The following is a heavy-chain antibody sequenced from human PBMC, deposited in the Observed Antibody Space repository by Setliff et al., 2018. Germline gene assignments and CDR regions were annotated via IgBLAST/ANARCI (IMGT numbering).Heavy chain of an antibody. CDR3: ARPSAGWTRPFDV. Sequence: GESLKISCKDPGYLFSISWIGWVRQTPGKGLDWMGLIYPGDSQIRYSPSFQGQVTISADKSISTAYLQWSSLKASDTAIYYCARPSAGWTRPFDVWGQGTTVTV. J-gene: IGHJ3*01. CDR1: GYLFSISW. CDR2: IYPGDSQI. D-gene: IGHD6-19*01. V-gene: IGHV5-51*01.